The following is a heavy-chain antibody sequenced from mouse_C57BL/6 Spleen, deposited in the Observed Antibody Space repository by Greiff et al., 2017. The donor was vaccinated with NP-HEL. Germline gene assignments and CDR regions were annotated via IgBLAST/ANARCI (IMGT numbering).Heavy chain of an antibody. Sequence: QVQLQQPGAELVRPGSSVKLSCKASGYTFTSYWMDWVKQRPGQGLEWIGNIYPSDSETHYNQKFKDKATLTVDKSSSTAYMQLSSLTSEDSAVYYCARWGLRDWYFDVWGTGTTVTVSS. CDR3: ARWGLRDWYFDV. CDR1: GYTFTSYW. CDR2: IYPSDSET. D-gene: IGHD2-4*01. V-gene: IGHV1-61*01. J-gene: IGHJ1*03.